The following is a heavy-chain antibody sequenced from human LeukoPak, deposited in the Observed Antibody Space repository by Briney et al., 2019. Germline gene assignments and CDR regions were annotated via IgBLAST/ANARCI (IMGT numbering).Heavy chain of an antibody. Sequence: GRSLRLSCAASGFTFSSYEMNWVRQAPGKGLEWVSYISSSGSTIYYADSVKGRFTISRDNAKNSLYLQMNSLRAEDTAVYYCARDPLTGRSKFDYWGRGTLVTVSS. V-gene: IGHV3-48*03. J-gene: IGHJ4*02. CDR2: ISSSGSTI. CDR1: GFTFSSYE. D-gene: IGHD3-9*01. CDR3: ARDPLTGRSKFDY.